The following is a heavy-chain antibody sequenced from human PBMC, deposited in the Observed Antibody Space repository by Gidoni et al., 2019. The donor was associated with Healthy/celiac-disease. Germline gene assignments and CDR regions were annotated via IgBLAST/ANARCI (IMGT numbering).Heavy chain of an antibody. V-gene: IGHV3-33*01. J-gene: IGHJ5*02. Sequence: QVQLVESGGGVVQPGRSLRLSCAASGFTFSSYGMHWVRQAPGKGLEWVAVIWYDGSNKYYADSVKGRFTISRDNSKNTLYLQMNSLRAEDTAVYYCAREQITMVRGALNWFDPWGQGTLVTVSS. CDR2: IWYDGSNK. CDR3: AREQITMVRGALNWFDP. D-gene: IGHD3-10*01. CDR1: GFTFSSYG.